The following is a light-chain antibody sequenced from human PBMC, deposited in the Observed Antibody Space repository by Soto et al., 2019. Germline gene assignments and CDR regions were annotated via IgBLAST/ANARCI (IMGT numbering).Light chain of an antibody. CDR2: DAS. V-gene: IGKV3-15*01. CDR1: QSISNSY. Sequence: EIVLTQSPGTLSLSPGERATLCFRASQSISNSYLAWYQQKPGQAPRLLIYDASARALDTPARFAGSGSGTEFTLTISSLQSEDFAVYFCQQYNNWPITFGQGTRLEIK. CDR3: QQYNNWPIT. J-gene: IGKJ5*01.